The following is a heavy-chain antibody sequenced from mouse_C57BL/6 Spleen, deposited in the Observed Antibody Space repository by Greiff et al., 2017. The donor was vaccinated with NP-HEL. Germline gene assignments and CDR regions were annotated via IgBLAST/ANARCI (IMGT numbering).Heavy chain of an antibody. Sequence: VQLQQSGAELVKPGASVKICCKASGYAFSSYWMNWVKQRPGKGLEWIGQIYPGDGDTNYNGKFKGKATLTADKSSSTAYMQLSSLTSEDSAVYFCARDYYGSSYYAMDYWGQGTSVTVSS. J-gene: IGHJ4*01. CDR3: ARDYYGSSYYAMDY. CDR1: GYAFSSYW. CDR2: IYPGDGDT. D-gene: IGHD1-1*01. V-gene: IGHV1-80*01.